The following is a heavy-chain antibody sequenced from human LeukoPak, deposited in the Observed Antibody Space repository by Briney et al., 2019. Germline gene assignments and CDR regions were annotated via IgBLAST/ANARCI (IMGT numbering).Heavy chain of an antibody. D-gene: IGHD3-9*01. V-gene: IGHV3-23*01. CDR1: GLIFSSHA. CDR2: ISSRGDST. Sequence: AGGSLRLSCAASGLIFSSHAMSWVRQTPEKGLEWVSAISSRGDSTYYADSVKGRFTISRDNSKNTLYLQMNSLRAEDTAVFYCAKGEYYDILTDYYFDYWGQGTLVTVSS. J-gene: IGHJ4*02. CDR3: AKGEYYDILTDYYFDY.